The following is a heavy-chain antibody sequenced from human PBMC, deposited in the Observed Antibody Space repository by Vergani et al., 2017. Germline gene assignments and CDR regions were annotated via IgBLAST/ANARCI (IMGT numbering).Heavy chain of an antibody. CDR3: AKDQGSGWYGESEYYYGMDV. Sequence: EVQLVESGGGLVQPGRSLRLSCAASGFTFSSYWMHWVRQAPGKGLVWVSRINSDGSSTSYADSVKGRFTISRDNAKNTQYLQMNSLRAEDTAVYYCAKDQGSGWYGESEYYYGMDVWGQGTTVTVSS. J-gene: IGHJ6*02. CDR1: GFTFSSYW. D-gene: IGHD6-19*01. CDR2: INSDGSST. V-gene: IGHV3-74*01.